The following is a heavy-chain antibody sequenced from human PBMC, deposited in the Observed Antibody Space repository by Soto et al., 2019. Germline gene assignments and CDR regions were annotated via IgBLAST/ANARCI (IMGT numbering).Heavy chain of an antibody. CDR2: IWYDGRNK. CDR1: GFTFSTYG. Sequence: QVHLLESGGGVVQPGRSLRLSCAASGFTFSTYGMHWVRQAPGKGLEWAAVIWYDGRNKYYADSVKGRFTISRDNSKNTLYLQMNSLRAEDTAVYYCARDFNVEQEWLRSELDLWGQGTLVTVSS. V-gene: IGHV3-33*01. CDR3: ARDFNVEQEWLRSELDL. J-gene: IGHJ4*02. D-gene: IGHD5-12*01.